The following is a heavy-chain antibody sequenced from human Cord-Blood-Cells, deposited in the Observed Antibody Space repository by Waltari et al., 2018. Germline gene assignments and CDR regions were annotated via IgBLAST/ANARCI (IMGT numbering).Heavy chain of an antibody. CDR3: ARRGRDYSNYYYYGMDV. Sequence: QVQLVQSGAEVKKPGSSVKVSCKASGGTFSSYAISWVRQAPGQGLEWMGGIIPIFDTANHAQKFQGRVTITADESTSTAYMELSSLRSEDTAVYYCARRGRDYSNYYYYGMDVWGQGTTVTVSS. V-gene: IGHV1-69*01. CDR1: GGTFSSYA. CDR2: IIPIFDTA. D-gene: IGHD4-4*01. J-gene: IGHJ6*02.